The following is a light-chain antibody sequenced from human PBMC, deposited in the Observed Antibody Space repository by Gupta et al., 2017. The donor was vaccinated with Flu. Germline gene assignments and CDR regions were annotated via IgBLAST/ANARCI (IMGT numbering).Light chain of an antibody. CDR2: AAS. J-gene: IGKJ2*01. Sequence: DIQLSQFPASLSASVGDRVTITCRANQDINEWLAWYQKKPGKAPKLLIFAASSIEGGVPSRFSGSGSGTXFTLTIXSLQPDDFATYYCQQTYSFPKTFGXGTKLEVK. CDR1: QDINEW. CDR3: QQTYSFPKT. V-gene: IGKV1-12*01.